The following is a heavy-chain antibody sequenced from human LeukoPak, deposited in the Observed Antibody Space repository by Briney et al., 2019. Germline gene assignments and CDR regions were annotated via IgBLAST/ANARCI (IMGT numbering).Heavy chain of an antibody. CDR3: AGTPWFGELTLDY. V-gene: IGHV1-58*02. J-gene: IGHJ4*02. CDR2: IVVGSGNT. CDR1: GFTFTSST. Sequence: GTSVKVSCKASGFTFTSSTIQWVRQARGQRPEWMGWIVVGSGNTNYAQKFQERVIITRDMSTTTVYMELSSLRSEDTAVYYCAGTPWFGELTLDYWGQGTLVTVSS. D-gene: IGHD3-10*01.